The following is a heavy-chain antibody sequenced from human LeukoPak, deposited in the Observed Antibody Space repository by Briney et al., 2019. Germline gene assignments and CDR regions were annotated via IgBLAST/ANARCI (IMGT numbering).Heavy chain of an antibody. CDR1: GGTFSGYY. J-gene: IGHJ4*02. V-gene: IGHV4-34*01. CDR3: ARSDSGWSLFYFDY. Sequence: PSETLSLTCAVSGGTFSGYYWSWIRQPPGKGLEWIGEINHSGSTNYNPSLKSGVTISVDKSKHQFSLKLRSVTDADTAVYYCARSDSGWSLFYFDYWGQGTLVTVSS. CDR2: INHSGST. D-gene: IGHD6-19*01.